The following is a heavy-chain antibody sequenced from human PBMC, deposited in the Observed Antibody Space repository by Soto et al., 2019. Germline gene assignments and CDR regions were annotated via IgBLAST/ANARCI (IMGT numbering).Heavy chain of an antibody. CDR2: ISYDGSNN. V-gene: IGHV3-30-3*01. CDR1: GFIFNNYS. CDR3: GRDGYYYDRSGQYPDY. J-gene: IGHJ4*02. Sequence: QVQLVESGGGVVQPGRSLRLSCAASGFIFNNYSVHWVRQAPGKGLEWVAVISYDGSNNYYADSVKGRFTISRDNSKNTLYLDMNSLRPEDTAVYYCGRDGYYYDRSGQYPDYWGQGTLVTVSS. D-gene: IGHD3-22*01.